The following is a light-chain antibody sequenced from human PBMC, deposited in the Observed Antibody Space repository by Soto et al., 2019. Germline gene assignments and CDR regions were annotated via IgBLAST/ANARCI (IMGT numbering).Light chain of an antibody. CDR2: RNN. V-gene: IGLV1-47*01. Sequence: QSVLXQPPSASGTPGQRVTISCSGSSSNIGSNYVYWYQQLPGTAPKLLIYRNNQRPSGVPDRFSGSKSGTSASLAISGLRSEDEADYYCAAWDDSLSAPYVFGTGTKVTVL. CDR1: SSNIGSNY. CDR3: AAWDDSLSAPYV. J-gene: IGLJ1*01.